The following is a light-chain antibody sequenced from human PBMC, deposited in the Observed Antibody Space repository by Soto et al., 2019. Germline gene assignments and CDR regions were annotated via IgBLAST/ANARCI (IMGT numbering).Light chain of an antibody. J-gene: IGLJ2*01. CDR3: AAWDDSLNGVV. CDR2: SNN. V-gene: IGLV1-44*01. Sequence: QSVLTQPPSASGTPGQRVTISCSGSSSNIGSNIVNWYQQLPGTAPKLLIYSNNRRPSGVSDRFSGSKSGTSASLAISGLQSEDEADYYCAAWDDSLNGVVFGGGTKLTVL. CDR1: SSNIGSNI.